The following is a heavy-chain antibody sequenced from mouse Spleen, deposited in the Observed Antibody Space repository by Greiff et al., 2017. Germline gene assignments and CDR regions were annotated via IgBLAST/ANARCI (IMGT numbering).Heavy chain of an antibody. CDR1: GYTFTDYY. V-gene: IGHV1-19*01. Sequence: VQLKQSGPVLVKPGASVKMSCKASGYTFTDYYTNWVKQSHGKSLEWIGVINPYNGGTSYNQKFKGKATLTVDKSSSTAYMELNSLTSEDSAVYYCARENEGFAYWGQGTLVTVSA. J-gene: IGHJ3*01. CDR3: ARENEGFAY. CDR2: INPYNGGT.